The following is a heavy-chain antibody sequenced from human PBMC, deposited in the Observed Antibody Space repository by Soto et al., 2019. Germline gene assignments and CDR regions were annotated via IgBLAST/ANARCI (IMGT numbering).Heavy chain of an antibody. Sequence: SLRLSCAASGFAFTRYSMNWVRQAPGKGLEWVSSISSTTNYIYYGDSMKGRFTISRDNAKNSLYLEMNSLRAEDTAVYYCARESEDLTSNFDYWGQGTLVTVSS. CDR3: ARESEDLTSNFDY. V-gene: IGHV3-21*06. CDR2: ISSTTNYI. CDR1: GFAFTRYS. J-gene: IGHJ4*02.